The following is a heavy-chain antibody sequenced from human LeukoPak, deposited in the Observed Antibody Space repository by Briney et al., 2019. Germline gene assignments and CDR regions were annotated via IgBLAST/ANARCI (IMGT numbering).Heavy chain of an antibody. D-gene: IGHD1-26*01. CDR3: TRVLRIGGATIIDY. Sequence: GGSLRLSCTASGFPFSDYYIDWVCQAPGKGLEWVGRSRPKANGYTTDYAASVKGRFSISRDDSKNSLDLQMNSLKTEDTAVYYCTRVLRIGGATIIDYWGQGTLVTVSS. CDR2: SRPKANGYTT. J-gene: IGHJ4*02. CDR1: GFPFSDYY. V-gene: IGHV3-72*01.